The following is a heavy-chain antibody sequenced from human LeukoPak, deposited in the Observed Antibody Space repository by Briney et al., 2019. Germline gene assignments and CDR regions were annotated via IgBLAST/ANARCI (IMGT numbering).Heavy chain of an antibody. CDR2: ISVSGSTT. CDR3: AKGRRFLEWLLLDS. V-gene: IGHV3-23*01. J-gene: IGHJ4*02. CDR1: GFTFSSYE. D-gene: IGHD3-3*01. Sequence: GGSLRLSCAASGFTFSSYEMNWVRQTPGKGLECVSTISVSGSTTYYADSVKGRFTISRDSSKNTLYLHMKSVRAEDTAVYYCAKGRRFLEWLLLDSWGQGILVTATS.